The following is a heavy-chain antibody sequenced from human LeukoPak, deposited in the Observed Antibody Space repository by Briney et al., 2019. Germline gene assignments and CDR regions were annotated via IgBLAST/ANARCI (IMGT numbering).Heavy chain of an antibody. Sequence: SETLSHTCTVSGYSISSGYYWGWIRQHPGKGLEWIGYIYYSGSTYYNPSLKSRVTISVDTSKNQFSLKLSSVTAADTAVYYCARGGYYDSSGYYYGWFDPWGQGTLVTVSS. CDR3: ARGGYYDSSGYYYGWFDP. V-gene: IGHV4-31*03. CDR1: GYSISSGYY. D-gene: IGHD3-22*01. CDR2: IYYSGST. J-gene: IGHJ5*02.